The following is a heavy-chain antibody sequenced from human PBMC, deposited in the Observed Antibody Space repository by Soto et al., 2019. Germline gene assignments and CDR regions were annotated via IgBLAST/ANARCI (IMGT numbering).Heavy chain of an antibody. V-gene: IGHV1-2*04. J-gene: IGHJ3*02. CDR2: INTNNGGT. Sequence: VQLVQSEADVEKPGASVTVSCKTSGYTFTANYIHWVRQAPGQGLEWMGWINTNNGGTHFAQKFQDWVTLTRDKSISPAYMELRRLKSDDTAIYYCARGSCVGANGGADAFDSWGQGTMVSVSS. D-gene: IGHD1-26*01. CDR1: GYTFTANY. CDR3: ARGSCVGANGGADAFDS.